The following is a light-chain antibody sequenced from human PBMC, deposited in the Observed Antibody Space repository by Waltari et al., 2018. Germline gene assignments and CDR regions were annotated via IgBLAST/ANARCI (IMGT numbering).Light chain of an antibody. CDR2: AAS. J-gene: IGKJ5*01. CDR1: QSINRD. Sequence: DIQMTQSPSSLSASVGDRVTITCRASQSINRDLNWYQQKPGKAPRLLIYAASSLQSGVPSRFSGSGSGTDFTLSISSLQPEDFATYYCQQSYATSITFGQGTQLEIK. CDR3: QQSYATSIT. V-gene: IGKV1-39*01.